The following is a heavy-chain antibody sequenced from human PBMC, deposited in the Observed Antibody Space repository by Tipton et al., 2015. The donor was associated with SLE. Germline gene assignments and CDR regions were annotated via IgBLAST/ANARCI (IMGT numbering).Heavy chain of an antibody. D-gene: IGHD1-26*01. J-gene: IGHJ5*02. V-gene: IGHV4-39*07. Sequence: TLSLTCTVSGGSISSSSYYWGWIRQPPGKGLEWIGSIYYSGSTYYNPSLKSRVTISVDTSKNQFSLKLSSVTAADTAVYYCARGGGSYWFDPWGQGTLVTVSS. CDR1: GGSISSSSYY. CDR3: ARGGGSYWFDP. CDR2: IYYSGST.